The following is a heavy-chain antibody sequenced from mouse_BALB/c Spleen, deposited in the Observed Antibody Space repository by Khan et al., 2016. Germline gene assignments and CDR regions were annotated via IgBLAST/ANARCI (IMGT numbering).Heavy chain of an antibody. J-gene: IGHJ3*01. Sequence: EVQLQESGPGLVKPSQSLSLTCTVTGYSITSDYAWNWIRQFPGNKLEWMGYISYSGSTSYNPYLKSRISITRDTSKNQFFLQLNSVTTEDTATSYVSSGWLLREAWFAYWGQGTLVTVSA. CDR2: ISYSGST. D-gene: IGHD2-3*01. CDR3: SSGWLLREAWFAY. CDR1: GYSITSDYA. V-gene: IGHV3-2*02.